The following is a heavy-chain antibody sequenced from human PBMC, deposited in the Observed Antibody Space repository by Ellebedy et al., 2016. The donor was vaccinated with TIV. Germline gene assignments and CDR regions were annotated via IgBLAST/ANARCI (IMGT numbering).Heavy chain of an antibody. V-gene: IGHV3-33*01. J-gene: IGHJ6*03. CDR1: GFTFSDYA. CDR3: ARRGITVSGTNHYFYMDV. D-gene: IGHD6-19*01. CDR2: IWYDRATK. Sequence: GESLKISXAASGFTFSDYAINWVRQAPGQGLEWVAVIWYDRATKYYADSVKGRFTISRDNSKNTLYLQMNSLRAEDTAVYYCARRGITVSGTNHYFYMDVWGKGTTVTVSS.